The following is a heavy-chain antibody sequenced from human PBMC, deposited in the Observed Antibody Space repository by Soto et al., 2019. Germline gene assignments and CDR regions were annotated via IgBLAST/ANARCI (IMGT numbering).Heavy chain of an antibody. D-gene: IGHD4-17*01. J-gene: IGHJ4*02. Sequence: SGPTLVNPTQTLTLTCTFSGFSLSSNGVGVGWIRQPPGKALEWLALIYWDDSKHYSPSLKSRLTITKDTSRNQVDLTMTNMDPVDTATYYCAKKGGGDYILGYWGQGTLVTV. CDR2: IYWDDSK. V-gene: IGHV2-5*02. CDR3: AKKGGGDYILGY. CDR1: GFSLSSNGVG.